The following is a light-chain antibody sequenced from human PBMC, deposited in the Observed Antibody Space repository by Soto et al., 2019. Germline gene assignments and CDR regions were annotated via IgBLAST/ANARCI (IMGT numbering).Light chain of an antibody. CDR3: SSYTSISTYV. CDR1: SSDVGGYNF. Sequence: QSALTQPASVSGSPGQSITISCTGTSSDVGGYNFVSWYQQHPDKAPKLMIYDVTNRPSGVSNCFSGSKSGNTASLTISGLQAEDEADYYCSSYTSISTYVFGTGTKVTVL. V-gene: IGLV2-14*01. CDR2: DVT. J-gene: IGLJ1*01.